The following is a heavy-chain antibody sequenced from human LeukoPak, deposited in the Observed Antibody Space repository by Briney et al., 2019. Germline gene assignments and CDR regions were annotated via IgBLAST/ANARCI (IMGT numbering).Heavy chain of an antibody. CDR1: GFTFSNYV. J-gene: IGHJ3*02. D-gene: IGHD1-26*01. CDR3: AKRRVVGATIGAFNM. CDR2: ISSSGGST. Sequence: GGSLRLFCAASGFTFSNYVMSWVRQAPGKGLEWVSGISSSGGSTYYADSVKGRFTISRDNSKNTLYLQMNSLRAEDTAVYYCAKRRVVGATIGAFNMWGQGTMVTVSS. V-gene: IGHV3-23*01.